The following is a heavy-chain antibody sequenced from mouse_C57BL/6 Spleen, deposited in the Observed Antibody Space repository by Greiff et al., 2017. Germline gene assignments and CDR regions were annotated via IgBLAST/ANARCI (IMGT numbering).Heavy chain of an antibody. CDR3: ARSYYDYGGDYFDY. D-gene: IGHD2-4*01. Sequence: EVQLVESGPELVKPGASVKISCKASGYSFTGYYMNWVKQSPEKSLEWIGEINPSTGGTTYNQKFKAKATLTVDKSSSTAYMQLKSLTSEDSAVYYCARSYYDYGGDYFDYWGQGTTLTVSS. V-gene: IGHV1-42*01. CDR2: INPSTGGT. J-gene: IGHJ2*01. CDR1: GYSFTGYY.